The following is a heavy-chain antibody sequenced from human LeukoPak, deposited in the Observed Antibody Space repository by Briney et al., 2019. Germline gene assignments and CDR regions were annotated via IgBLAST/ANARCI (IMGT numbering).Heavy chain of an antibody. CDR2: IYTSGST. D-gene: IGHD6-13*01. CDR1: GGSISSGSYS. J-gene: IGHJ3*02. Sequence: SETLSLTCTVSGGSISSGSYSWSWIRQPAGKGLEWIGRIYTSGSTNYNPSLKGRVTISVDTSKNQFSLKLSSVTAADTAVYYCARTGIAAAATDDAFDIWGQGTMVTVSS. CDR3: ARTGIAAAATDDAFDI. V-gene: IGHV4-61*02.